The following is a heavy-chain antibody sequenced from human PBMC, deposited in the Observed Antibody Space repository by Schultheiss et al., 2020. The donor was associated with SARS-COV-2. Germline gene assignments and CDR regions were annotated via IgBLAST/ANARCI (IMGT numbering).Heavy chain of an antibody. J-gene: IGHJ5*02. V-gene: IGHV4-34*01. CDR3: ASMLAKAAAGKPDGFDP. D-gene: IGHD6-13*01. CDR2: ISHSGTT. Sequence: SETLSLTCAVYGESLRNFYWSWIRQAPGKGLEWIGEISHSGTTNYNPSLKSRVTISVDTSKNQFSLKLSSVTAADTAVYYCASMLAKAAAGKPDGFDPWGQGTLVTVSS. CDR1: GESLRNFY.